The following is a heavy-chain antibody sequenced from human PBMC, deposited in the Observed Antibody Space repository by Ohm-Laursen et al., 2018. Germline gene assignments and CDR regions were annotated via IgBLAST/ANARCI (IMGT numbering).Heavy chain of an antibody. CDR3: AKGGVAYCGGDCYTYEYSQH. V-gene: IGHV1-58*01. CDR2: IVVGSGNT. J-gene: IGHJ1*01. CDR1: GFTFTSSA. Sequence: SVKVSCKASGFTFTSSAVQWVRQARGQRLERQGWIVVGSGNTNYAQKFQERVTITRDMSTSTAYMELSSLRAEDTAVYYCAKGGVAYCGGDCYTYEYSQHWGQGTLVTVSS. D-gene: IGHD2-21*02.